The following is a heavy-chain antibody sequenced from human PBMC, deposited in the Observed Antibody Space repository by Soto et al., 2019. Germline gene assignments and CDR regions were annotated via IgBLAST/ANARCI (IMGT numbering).Heavy chain of an antibody. V-gene: IGHV3-30*18. D-gene: IGHD3-22*01. J-gene: IGHJ4*02. CDR3: AKVGDSSGYYLGDY. CDR1: GFPFSSYG. Sequence: GGSLRLSCAASGFPFSSYGMHWVRQAPGEGLEWVAVISYDGSNKYYADSVKGRFTISRDNSKNTLYLQMNSLRAEDTAVYYCAKVGDSSGYYLGDYWGQGTLVTVSS. CDR2: ISYDGSNK.